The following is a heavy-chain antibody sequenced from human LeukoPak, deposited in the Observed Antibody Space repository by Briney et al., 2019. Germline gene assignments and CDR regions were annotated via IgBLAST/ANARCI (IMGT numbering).Heavy chain of an antibody. D-gene: IGHD3-10*01. CDR1: GFTFSSYW. CDR3: ARGPIGYYYMDV. V-gene: IGHV3-74*01. Sequence: GGSLRLSCAASGFTFSSYWMHWVRQAPGKGLVWVSRINSDGSSTSYADSVKGRFTISRDNAKSTLYLQMNSLRTEDTAVYYCARGPIGYYYMDVWGKGTTVTISS. CDR2: INSDGSST. J-gene: IGHJ6*03.